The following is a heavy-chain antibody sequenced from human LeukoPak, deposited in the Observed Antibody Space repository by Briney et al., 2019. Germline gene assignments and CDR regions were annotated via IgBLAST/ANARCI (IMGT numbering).Heavy chain of an antibody. J-gene: IGHJ4*02. CDR3: ARGEYSGSYYGEELRL. V-gene: IGHV1-18*01. CDR2: ISAYNGNT. CDR1: GYTFTSYG. D-gene: IGHD1-26*01. Sequence: AASVKVSCKASGYTFTSYGISWVRQAPGQGLEWIGWISAYNGNTNYAQKLQGRVTMTTDTSTSTAYMELRSLRSDDTAVYYCARGEYSGSYYGEELRLWGQGTLVTVSS.